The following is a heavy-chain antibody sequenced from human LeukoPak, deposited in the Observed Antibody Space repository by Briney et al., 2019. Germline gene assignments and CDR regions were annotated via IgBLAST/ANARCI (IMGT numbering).Heavy chain of an antibody. CDR2: IYPGDSDT. Sequence: GESLKISCKGSGYSFTSYRIGWVRQMPGKGLEWMGIIYPGDSDTRYSPSFQGQVTISADKSIGTAYLQWSSLKASDTAMYYCARLSPRYCSSTSCYRSPVDPWGQGTLVTVSS. J-gene: IGHJ5*02. CDR1: GYSFTSYR. V-gene: IGHV5-51*01. CDR3: ARLSPRYCSSTSCYRSPVDP. D-gene: IGHD2-2*01.